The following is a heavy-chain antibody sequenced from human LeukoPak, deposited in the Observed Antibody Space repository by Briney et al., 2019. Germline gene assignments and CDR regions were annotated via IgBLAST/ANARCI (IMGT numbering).Heavy chain of an antibody. V-gene: IGHV5-51*01. CDR3: ARRLKNSNGWTFDY. D-gene: IGHD6-19*01. Sequence: GASLKISCKGSGYSFTIYWIDWGRQMPGKGLEGMGIIYPSDSDTRYSTSFQGQATISADRSINTAYLQWSSLKASDNAIYYCARRLKNSNGWTFDYWGQGTLVTVSS. CDR1: GYSFTIYW. CDR2: IYPSDSDT. J-gene: IGHJ4*02.